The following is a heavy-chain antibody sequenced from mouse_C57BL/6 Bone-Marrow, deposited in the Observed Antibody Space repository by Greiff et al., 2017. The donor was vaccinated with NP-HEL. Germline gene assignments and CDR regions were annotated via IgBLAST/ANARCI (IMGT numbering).Heavy chain of an antibody. CDR2: IDPENGDT. D-gene: IGHD4-1*01. Sequence: EVQLQQSGAELVRPGASVKLSCTASGFNFKDDYMHWVKQRPEQGLEWIGWIDPENGDTEYASKFQGKATITADTSSNTAYLQLSSLTSEDTAVYYCTNWEKRFGYWGQGTLVTVSA. J-gene: IGHJ3*01. CDR3: TNWEKRFGY. CDR1: GFNFKDDY. V-gene: IGHV14-4*01.